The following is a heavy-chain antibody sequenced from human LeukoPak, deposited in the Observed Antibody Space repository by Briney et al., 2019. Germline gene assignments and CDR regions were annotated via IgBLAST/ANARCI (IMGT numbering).Heavy chain of an antibody. D-gene: IGHD3-10*01. CDR2: ISGSGGST. CDR3: AKRGTSRRDITMVRGASTATPMSYFDY. CDR1: GFTFSSYA. Sequence: GGSLRLSCAASGFTFSSYAMSWVRQAPGKGLEWVSAISGSGGSTYYADSVKGRFTISRDNSKNTLYLQMNSLRAEDTAVYYCAKRGTSRRDITMVRGASTATPMSYFDYWGQGTLVTVSS. V-gene: IGHV3-23*01. J-gene: IGHJ4*02.